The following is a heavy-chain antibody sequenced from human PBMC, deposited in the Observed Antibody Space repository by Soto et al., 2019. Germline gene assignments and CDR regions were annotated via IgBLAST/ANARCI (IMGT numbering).Heavy chain of an antibody. J-gene: IGHJ6*02. CDR3: AKDRQRGRLYYDFWSGGYYYYGMDV. CDR1: GFTFDDYS. D-gene: IGHD3-3*01. V-gene: IGHV3-9*01. CDR2: ISWNSGSI. Sequence: PGGSPRLSCAASGFTFDDYSMHWVRQAPGKGLEWVSGISWNSGSIGYADSVKGRFTISRDNAKNSLYLQMNSLRAEDTALYYCAKDRQRGRLYYDFWSGGYYYYGMDVWGQGTTVTVSS.